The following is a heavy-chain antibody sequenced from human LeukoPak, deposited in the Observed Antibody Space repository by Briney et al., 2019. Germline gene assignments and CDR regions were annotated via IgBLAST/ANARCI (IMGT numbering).Heavy chain of an antibody. CDR3: AGRGSGSYFDF. J-gene: IGHJ4*02. CDR1: GYTFTSYY. CDR2: INPSGGST. V-gene: IGHV1-46*01. D-gene: IGHD3-10*01. Sequence: ASVKVSCKASGYTFTSYYIHWVRQAPGQGLEWMGLINPSGGSTNYAQKFQGRVTMTRDTSTSTVYMELSSLRSEDTAVYYCAGRGSGSYFDFWGPGTLVTVSS.